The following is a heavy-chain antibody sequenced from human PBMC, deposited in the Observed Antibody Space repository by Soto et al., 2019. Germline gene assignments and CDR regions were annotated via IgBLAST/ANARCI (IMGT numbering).Heavy chain of an antibody. CDR1: RYTFTSHG. Sequence: QIQLVQSGGDVKTPGASVKVSCTTSRYTFTSHGIAWVRQAPGQGLEGMGWISTFNGKTDYAQKFQGRVTMTADTITSTVNMELRSLRSDDTAVYYCARLLTEGATFREDAFDLVGPGTKDTVSS. D-gene: IGHD1-26*01. V-gene: IGHV1-18*01. CDR2: ISTFNGKT. CDR3: ARLLTEGATFREDAFDL. J-gene: IGHJ3*01.